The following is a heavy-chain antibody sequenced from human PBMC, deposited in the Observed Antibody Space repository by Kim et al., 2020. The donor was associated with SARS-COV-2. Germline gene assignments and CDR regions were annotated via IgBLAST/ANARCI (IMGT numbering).Heavy chain of an antibody. D-gene: IGHD5-18*01. CDR1: GFTFSRHW. J-gene: IGHJ5*02. V-gene: IGHV3-74*01. Sequence: GGSLRLSCVASGFTFSRHWMQWVRQAPGKGLAWVSHINKDGSEIRYADSVKGRFTASRDNAKNTLYLQMNSLRVEDTAVYYCARDYSAERKFDPWGQGTLVIVSS. CDR3: ARDYSAERKFDP. CDR2: INKDGSEI.